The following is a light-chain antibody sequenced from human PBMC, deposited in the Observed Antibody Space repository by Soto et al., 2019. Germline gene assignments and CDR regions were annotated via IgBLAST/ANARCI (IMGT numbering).Light chain of an antibody. CDR3: QQYNEWPRT. J-gene: IGKJ1*01. Sequence: EIVLTQSPATLSVSPGERATLSCRASQSVRSNLAWYQQKPGQAPRLLIYGASTGATGIPARLTGSGYGTEFTLTISSLQSEDFGVYYCQQYNEWPRTFGHGTKVDIK. V-gene: IGKV3-15*01. CDR2: GAS. CDR1: QSVRSN.